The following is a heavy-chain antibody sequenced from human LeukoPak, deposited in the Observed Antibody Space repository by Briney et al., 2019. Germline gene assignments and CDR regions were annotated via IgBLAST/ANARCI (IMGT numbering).Heavy chain of an antibody. D-gene: IGHD3-22*01. CDR3: ARDKYYYDSSGYSDYYGMDI. V-gene: IGHV4-59*01. CDR2: IYYSGST. CDR1: GGSISSYY. J-gene: IGHJ6*02. Sequence: SETLSLTCTVSGGSISSYYWSWIRQPPGKGLEWIGYIYYSGSTNYNPSLKSRVTISVDTPKNQFSLKLSSVTAADTAVYYCARDKYYYDSSGYSDYYGMDIWGQGTTVTVSS.